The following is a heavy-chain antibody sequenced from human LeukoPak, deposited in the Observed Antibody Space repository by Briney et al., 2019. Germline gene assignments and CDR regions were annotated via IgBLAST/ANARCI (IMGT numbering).Heavy chain of an antibody. CDR3: ARDERLLSFLK. J-gene: IGHJ4*02. Sequence: GGSLRLSCAASGFTFSSYAMSWVGQAPGKGLEWASAISGSGGSTYYADSVKGRFTISRDNSKNTLYLQMNSLRAEDTAVYYCARDERLLSFLKWGQGTLVTVSS. D-gene: IGHD3-3*01. V-gene: IGHV3-23*01. CDR2: ISGSGGST. CDR1: GFTFSSYA.